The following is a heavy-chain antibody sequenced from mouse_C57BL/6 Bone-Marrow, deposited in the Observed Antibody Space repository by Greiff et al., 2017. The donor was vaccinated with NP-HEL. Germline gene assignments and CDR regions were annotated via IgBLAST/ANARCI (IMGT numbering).Heavy chain of an antibody. Sequence: EVKLMESGAELVRPGASVKLSCTASGFNIKDDYMHWVKQRPEQGLEWIGWIDPENGDTEYASKFQGKATITADTSSNTAYLQLSSLTSEDTAVYYCTGIYYDYGGDYFDYWGQGTTLTVSS. V-gene: IGHV14-4*01. CDR1: GFNIKDDY. CDR3: TGIYYDYGGDYFDY. CDR2: IDPENGDT. J-gene: IGHJ2*01. D-gene: IGHD2-4*01.